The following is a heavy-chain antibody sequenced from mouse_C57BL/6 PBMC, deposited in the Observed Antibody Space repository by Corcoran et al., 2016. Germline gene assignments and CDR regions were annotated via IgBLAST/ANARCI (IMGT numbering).Heavy chain of an antibody. D-gene: IGHD2-4*01. CDR2: IWWDDDK. Sequence: QVTLKESGPGILQPSQTLSLTCSFSGFSLSTFGMGVGWIRQPSGKGLEWLAHIWWDDDKYYNPALKSRLTISKDTSKNQVFLKIANVDTADTATYYCARMGRSSYDYDEGHYAMDYWGQGTSVTVSS. CDR1: GFSLSTFGMG. V-gene: IGHV8-8*01. J-gene: IGHJ4*01. CDR3: ARMGRSSYDYDEGHYAMDY.